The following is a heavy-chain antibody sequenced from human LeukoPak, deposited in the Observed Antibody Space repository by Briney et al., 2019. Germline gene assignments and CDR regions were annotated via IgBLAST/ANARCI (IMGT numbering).Heavy chain of an antibody. CDR3: ASGYPTTGFDI. D-gene: IGHD5-12*01. CDR1: GGSISSYY. J-gene: IGHJ3*02. CDR2: IYYSGST. Sequence: PSETLSLTCTVSGGSISSYYWSWIRQPPGKGLEWIGYIYYSGSTNYNPSLKSRVTISIDTSKNQFSLRLSSVTAADTAVYYCASGYPTTGFDIWGQGTTVIVSS. V-gene: IGHV4-59*08.